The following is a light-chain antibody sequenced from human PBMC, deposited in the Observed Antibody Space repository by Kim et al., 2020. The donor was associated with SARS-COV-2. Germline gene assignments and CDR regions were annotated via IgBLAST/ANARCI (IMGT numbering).Light chain of an antibody. CDR3: QKYDTAPWT. CDR2: AAS. J-gene: IGKJ1*01. Sequence: ASVGDRVTITCRASQDIANSLAWYQQKPGTVPKLLIYAASTLQTGVPSRFSGSGSGTEFTLTIGSLQTEDVATYYCQKYDTAPWTFGPGTKVDIK. V-gene: IGKV1-27*01. CDR1: QDIANS.